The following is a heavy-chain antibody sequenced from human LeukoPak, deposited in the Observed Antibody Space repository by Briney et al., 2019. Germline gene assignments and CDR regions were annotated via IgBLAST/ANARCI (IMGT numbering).Heavy chain of an antibody. V-gene: IGHV3-21*01. J-gene: IGHJ4*02. CDR3: ARDYYDSSASTTFDY. CDR2: ISSDGTYI. Sequence: PGGSLRVSCEASGFTFNDYTMNWVRQAPGKGLEWVSSISSDGTYIKYADPVKGRFSISRDNTKNSLFLEMRSLRVEDTAMYFCARDYYDSSASTTFDYWGQGNLVTVSS. CDR1: GFTFNDYT. D-gene: IGHD3-22*01.